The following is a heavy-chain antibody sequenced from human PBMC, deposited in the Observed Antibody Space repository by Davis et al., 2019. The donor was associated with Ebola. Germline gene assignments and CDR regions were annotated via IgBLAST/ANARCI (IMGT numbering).Heavy chain of an antibody. V-gene: IGHV5-51*01. D-gene: IGHD2-2*01. J-gene: IGHJ4*02. CDR3: ARQGTTSWDS. Sequence: GESLKISCKGSGYGFPNYWIGWVRQMPGKGLEWMGFIFPDDSYATYSPSFQGQVTFSVDKSIRTAYLHWNSLKASDTATYYCARQGTTSWDSWGQGTLVTVSS. CDR1: GYGFPNYW. CDR2: IFPDDSYA.